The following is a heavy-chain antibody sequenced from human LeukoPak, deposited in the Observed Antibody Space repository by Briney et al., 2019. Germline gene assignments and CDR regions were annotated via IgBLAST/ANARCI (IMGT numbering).Heavy chain of an antibody. D-gene: IGHD7-27*01. Sequence: PGGSLRLSCAASGFTFSTYTMNWVRQAPGKGLEWVSSISSSSSYIYYADSVKGRFTISRDNAKNSLFLQMNSLRAEDTAVYSCAASGLGYYFWGQGTLVTVSS. CDR2: ISSSSSYI. CDR3: AASGLGYYF. V-gene: IGHV3-21*01. CDR1: GFTFSTYT. J-gene: IGHJ4*02.